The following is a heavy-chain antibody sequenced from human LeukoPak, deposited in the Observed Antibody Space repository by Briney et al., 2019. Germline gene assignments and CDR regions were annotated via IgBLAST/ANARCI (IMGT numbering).Heavy chain of an antibody. Sequence: PGGSLRLSCAASGFTPSSYAMSLVRQASGKGLEWVSAISGSGGSTYYADSVKGRFTISRDNSKNTLYLQMNSLRAEDTAVYYCAKDRNYYDSSGLLDYWGQGTLVTVSS. D-gene: IGHD3-22*01. CDR1: GFTPSSYA. CDR3: AKDRNYYDSSGLLDY. V-gene: IGHV3-23*01. J-gene: IGHJ4*02. CDR2: ISGSGGST.